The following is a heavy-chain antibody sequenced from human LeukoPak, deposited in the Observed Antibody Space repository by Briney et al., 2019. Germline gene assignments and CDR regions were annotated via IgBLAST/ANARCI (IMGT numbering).Heavy chain of an antibody. CDR3: ASPLTYYYGSGTTNYGMDV. J-gene: IGHJ6*02. D-gene: IGHD3-10*01. V-gene: IGHV4-39*07. CDR2: IYYSGSN. Sequence: SETLYLTCTVSGGSISSSSYYWGWIRQAPGKGREGLGSIYYSGSNYYNPSLRSRVTISVDTSKKEFSLQSSPVTDEEAAEYCCASPLTYYYGSGTTNYGMDVWGQGTTVTVCS. CDR1: GGSISSSSYY.